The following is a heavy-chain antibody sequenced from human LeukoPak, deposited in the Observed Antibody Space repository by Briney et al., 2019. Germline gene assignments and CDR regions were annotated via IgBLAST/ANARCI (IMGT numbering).Heavy chain of an antibody. D-gene: IGHD3-10*01. CDR2: ISYDGSNE. Sequence: GGSLRLSCAASGFTFSSYVMHWVRQAPGKGLEWVAIISYDGSNEYYADSVKGRITISRDNAKNSLYLQMNSLRAEDTAVYYCVRHRSASDYWGQGALVTVSS. J-gene: IGHJ4*02. V-gene: IGHV3-30*04. CDR3: VRHRSASDY. CDR1: GFTFSSYV.